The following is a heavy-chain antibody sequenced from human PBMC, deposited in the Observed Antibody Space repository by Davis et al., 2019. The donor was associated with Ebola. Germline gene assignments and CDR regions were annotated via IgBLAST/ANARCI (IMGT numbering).Heavy chain of an antibody. J-gene: IGHJ6*04. V-gene: IGHV4-59*12. CDR2: IYYSGST. CDR1: GGSISSYY. CDR3: ARHPPIYYYYYGMDV. Sequence: MPSETLSLTCTVSGGSISSYYWSWIRQPPGKGLEWIGYIYYSGSTNYNPSLKSRVTISVDTSKNQFSLKLGSVTAADTAVYYCARHPPIYYYYYGMDVWGKGTTVTVSS.